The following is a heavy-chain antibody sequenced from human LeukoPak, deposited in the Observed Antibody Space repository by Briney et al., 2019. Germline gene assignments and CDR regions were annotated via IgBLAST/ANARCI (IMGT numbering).Heavy chain of an antibody. V-gene: IGHV4-34*01. D-gene: IGHD3-22*01. J-gene: IGHJ4*02. Sequence: SETLSLTCAVYGDXLNDYYWTWIRQPPGRGLEWIGEIDRGGSTNYDPSLKSRVTISVDTSKNQFSLKVNSVTAADTAVYYCARRRGRGSGYYRFDSWGQGTLVSVSS. CDR2: IDRGGST. CDR3: ARRRGRGSGYYRFDS. CDR1: GDXLNDYY.